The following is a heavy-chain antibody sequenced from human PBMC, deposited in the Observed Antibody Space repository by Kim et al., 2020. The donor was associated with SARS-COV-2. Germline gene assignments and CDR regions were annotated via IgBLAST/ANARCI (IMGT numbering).Heavy chain of an antibody. Sequence: GGSLRLSCEASGLIVKNNYMSWVRQAPGKGLEWVSVIYSTGRTYYADAVQGRFTISRDRSKNTLFLQMNSLRADDTALYYCVRDAGVYYETSGYYRGEGFDVWGQGTMVTVSS. J-gene: IGHJ3*01. CDR3: VRDAGVYYETSGYYRGEGFDV. CDR1: GLIVKNNY. CDR2: IYSTGRT. V-gene: IGHV3-53*01. D-gene: IGHD3-3*01.